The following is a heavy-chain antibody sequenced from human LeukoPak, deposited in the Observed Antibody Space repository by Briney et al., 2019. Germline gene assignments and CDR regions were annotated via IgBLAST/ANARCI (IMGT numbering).Heavy chain of an antibody. CDR2: ISAYNGNT. CDR1: GYTFTSYS. CDR3: ARGDVDTTPNCLDY. D-gene: IGHD5-18*01. V-gene: IGHV1-18*01. J-gene: IGHJ4*02. Sequence: ASVKVSCKASGYTFTSYSISWVRQAPGQGLEWMGWISAYNGNTNYAQKLQGRVTMTTDTSTSTAYRELRGLSSDATAVYYCARGDVDTTPNCLDYWGQGTLVTVS.